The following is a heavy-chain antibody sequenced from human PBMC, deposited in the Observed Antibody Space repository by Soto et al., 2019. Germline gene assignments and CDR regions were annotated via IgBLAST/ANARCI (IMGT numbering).Heavy chain of an antibody. CDR2: IVVGSGNT. Sequence: GASVKVSCKASGFTCTSSAVQWVRQARGQRLEWIGWIVVGSGNTNYAQKFQERVTITRDMSTSTAYMELSSLRSEDTAVYYCAAVSGSYFDAFDIWGQGTMVTVSS. CDR1: GFTCTSSA. D-gene: IGHD1-26*01. CDR3: AAVSGSYFDAFDI. V-gene: IGHV1-58*01. J-gene: IGHJ3*02.